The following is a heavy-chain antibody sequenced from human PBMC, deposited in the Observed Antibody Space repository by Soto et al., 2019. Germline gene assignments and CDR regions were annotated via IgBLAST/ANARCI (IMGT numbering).Heavy chain of an antibody. J-gene: IGHJ3*02. CDR3: ASRLVGATSAFDI. CDR1: GGAIRSSSYK. Sequence: PFETLSLTGTVSGGAIRSSSYKCGWIRRHPGKGLEWIGSIYYSGSTYYNPSLKSRVTISVDTSKNQFSLKLSSVTAADTAVYYCASRLVGATSAFDIWGQGSMVTVSS. V-gene: IGHV4-39*01. D-gene: IGHD1-26*01. CDR2: IYYSGST.